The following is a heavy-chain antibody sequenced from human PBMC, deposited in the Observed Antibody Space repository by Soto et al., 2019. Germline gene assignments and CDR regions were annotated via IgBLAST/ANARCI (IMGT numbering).Heavy chain of an antibody. CDR2: IRSKANSYAT. V-gene: IGHV3-73*01. CDR3: VRGGYRTIGYGMDV. J-gene: IGHJ6*02. Sequence: EVQLVESGGGLVQPGGSLKLSCAASGFTFSGSAMHWVRQASGKGLEWVGRIRSKANSYATAYAASVKGRFTISRDDSKNTAYLQMNSLKTEDTAVYYCVRGGYRTIGYGMDVWGQGTTVTVSS. CDR1: GFTFSGSA. D-gene: IGHD3-22*01.